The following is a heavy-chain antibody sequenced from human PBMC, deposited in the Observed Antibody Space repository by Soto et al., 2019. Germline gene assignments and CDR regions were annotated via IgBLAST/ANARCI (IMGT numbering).Heavy chain of an antibody. J-gene: IGHJ4*02. CDR2: IYHSGST. Sequence: SETLSLTCAVSGGSISSGGYSWSWIRQPPGKGLEWIGYIYHSGSTYYNPSLKGRFTISRDNAKKSLYLQMNSLNTEDTALYYCAKFGTAAAGDEADYWGQGSLVTVSS. CDR3: AKFGTAAAGDEADY. V-gene: IGHV4-30-2*02. D-gene: IGHD6-13*01. CDR1: GGSISSGGYS.